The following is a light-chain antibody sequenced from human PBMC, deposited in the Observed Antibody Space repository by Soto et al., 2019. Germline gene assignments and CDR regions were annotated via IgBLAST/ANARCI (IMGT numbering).Light chain of an antibody. CDR3: QQYGSSGT. CDR2: DAS. V-gene: IGKV3D-15*01. Sequence: IVMTQSPATLSVSPGERATYSCWASQSVSSNLAWYQQKPGQAPRLLIYDASTRATGIPARFSGSGSGTDFTLTISGLQSEDFAVYYCQQYGSSGTFGQGTKVDIK. J-gene: IGKJ1*01. CDR1: QSVSSN.